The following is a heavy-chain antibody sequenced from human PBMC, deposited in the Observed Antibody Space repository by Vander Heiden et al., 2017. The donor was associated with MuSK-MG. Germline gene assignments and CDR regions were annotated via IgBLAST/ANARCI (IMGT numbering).Heavy chain of an antibody. V-gene: IGHV3-33*01. CDR3: ARDMGYGSGRAYYYGMDV. Sequence: QVQLVESGGGVVQPGRSLRLSCAASGFTFSSYGMHWVRQAPGKGLEWVAVIWYDGSNKYYADSVKGRFTISRDNSKNTLYLQMNSLRAEDTAVYYCARDMGYGSGRAYYYGMDVWGQGTTVTVSS. J-gene: IGHJ6*02. CDR2: IWYDGSNK. D-gene: IGHD3-10*01. CDR1: GFTFSSYG.